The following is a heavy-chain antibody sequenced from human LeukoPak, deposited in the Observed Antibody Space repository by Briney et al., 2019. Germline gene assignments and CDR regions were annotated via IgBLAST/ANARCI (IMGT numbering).Heavy chain of an antibody. D-gene: IGHD5-24*01. V-gene: IGHV4-34*09. CDR2: INHSGST. CDR3: ARDGSRDGYKSVYYFDY. Sequence: SETLSLTCAVYGGSFSGYYWSWIRQPPGKGLEWIGEINHSGSTNYNPSLKSRVTISVDTSKNQFSLKLSSVTAADTAVYYCARDGSRDGYKSVYYFDYWGQGTLVTVSS. J-gene: IGHJ4*02. CDR1: GGSFSGYY.